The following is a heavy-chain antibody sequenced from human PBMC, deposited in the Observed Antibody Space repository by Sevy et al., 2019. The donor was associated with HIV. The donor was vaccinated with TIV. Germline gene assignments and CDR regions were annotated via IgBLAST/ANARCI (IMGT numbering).Heavy chain of an antibody. D-gene: IGHD6-19*01. J-gene: IGHJ3*02. Sequence: ASVKVSCKASGYTFTSYGISWVRQAPGQGLEWMGWISAYNGNTNYAQMLQGRVTMTTDTSTSTAYMELRSLRSDDTAVYYCARAPPLYSSGWSGSGAFDIWGQGTMVTVSS. CDR1: GYTFTSYG. CDR3: ARAPPLYSSGWSGSGAFDI. V-gene: IGHV1-18*01. CDR2: ISAYNGNT.